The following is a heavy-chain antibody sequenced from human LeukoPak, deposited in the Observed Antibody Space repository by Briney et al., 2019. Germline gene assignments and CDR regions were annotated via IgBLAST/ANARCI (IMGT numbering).Heavy chain of an antibody. J-gene: IGHJ3*02. CDR2: ISYDGSNK. CDR3: ARETRYNHDAFDI. CDR1: GFTFSSYA. Sequence: PGRSLRLSCAASGFTFSSYAMHWVRQAPGKGLEWVAVISYDGSNKYYADSVKGRFTISRDNSKNTLYLQMNSLRAEDTAVYYCARETRYNHDAFDIWGQGTMVTVSS. D-gene: IGHD5-24*01. V-gene: IGHV3-30*04.